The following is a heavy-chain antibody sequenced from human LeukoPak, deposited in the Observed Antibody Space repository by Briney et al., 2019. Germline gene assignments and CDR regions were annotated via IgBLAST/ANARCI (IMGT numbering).Heavy chain of an antibody. CDR1: GYSFNSYW. CDR2: IYPGDSDT. CDR3: ARKYCRNSSCYVAFDY. J-gene: IGHJ4*02. V-gene: IGHV5-51*01. D-gene: IGHD2-2*01. Sequence: GESLKISCKGSGYSFNSYWIGWVRQMPGKGLEWMGIIYPGDSDTRYSPSFQGQVTISADKSIDTACLQWSSLKASDTAMYYCARKYCRNSSCYVAFDYWGQGTLVTVSS.